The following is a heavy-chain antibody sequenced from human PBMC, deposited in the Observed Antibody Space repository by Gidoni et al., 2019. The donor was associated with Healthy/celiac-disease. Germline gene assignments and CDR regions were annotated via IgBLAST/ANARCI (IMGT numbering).Heavy chain of an antibody. CDR3: ARPYGSGSYFWYFDL. Sequence: QVQLQESAPGLVRPSETLSPTSTAPGAPFGSYYWSWIRQPPGKGLEWIGYIYYSGRTNYNPSLKSRVTISVDTSKNQFSLKLSSVTAADTAVYYCARPYGSGSYFWYFDLWGRGTLVTVSS. J-gene: IGHJ2*01. CDR2: IYYSGRT. CDR1: GAPFGSYY. V-gene: IGHV4-59*08. D-gene: IGHD3-10*01.